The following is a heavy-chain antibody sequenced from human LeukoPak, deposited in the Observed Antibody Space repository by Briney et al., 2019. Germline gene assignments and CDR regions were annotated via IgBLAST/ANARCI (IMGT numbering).Heavy chain of an antibody. J-gene: IGHJ5*02. Sequence: GGALRLSCAASGFNFSRYAMSWVRQAPGQGLEWVSGISGGDSMRYYVDSVKGRFIISRDNSKNMMHLQMNSLRAEDTAVYYCAKDPARAAAAAPWGQGTLVTVSS. CDR3: AKDPARAAAAAP. V-gene: IGHV3-23*01. CDR1: GFNFSRYA. CDR2: ISGGDSMR. D-gene: IGHD6-13*01.